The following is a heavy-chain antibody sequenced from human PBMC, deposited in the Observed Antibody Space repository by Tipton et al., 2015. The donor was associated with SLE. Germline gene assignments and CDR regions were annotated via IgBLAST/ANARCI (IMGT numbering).Heavy chain of an antibody. CDR2: ISYDGSNK. V-gene: IGHV3-30*18. J-gene: IGHJ4*02. CDR1: GFTFSSYG. Sequence: SLRLSCAASGFTFSSYGMHWVRQAPGKGLEWVAVISYDGSNKYYADSVKGRFTISRDNSKNTLYLQMNSLRAEDTAVYYCAKGLNFGVPRNFFDYWGQGTLVTVSS. D-gene: IGHD3-3*01. CDR3: AKGLNFGVPRNFFDY.